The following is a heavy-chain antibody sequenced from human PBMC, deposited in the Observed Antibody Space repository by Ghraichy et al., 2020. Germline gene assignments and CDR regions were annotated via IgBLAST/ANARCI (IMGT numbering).Heavy chain of an antibody. J-gene: IGHJ4*02. CDR1: GDRVSSDTTT. D-gene: IGHD6-13*01. CDR3: ARDGIGAADFDY. CDR2: TYYRSKWYN. Sequence: SETLSLTCAISGDRVSSDTTTWNWIRQSPSRGLEWLGRTYYRSKWYNDYAGSVKGRLNISPDTSKNQFSLQLQSVTPEDSAVYYCARDGIGAADFDYWGPGMLVTVSS. V-gene: IGHV6-1*01.